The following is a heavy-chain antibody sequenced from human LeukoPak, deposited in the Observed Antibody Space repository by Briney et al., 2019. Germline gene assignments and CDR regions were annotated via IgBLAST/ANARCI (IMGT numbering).Heavy chain of an antibody. Sequence: SETLPLTCAVYGGSFSGYYWSWIRQPPGKGLEWIGEINHSGSTNYNPSLKSRVTISVDTSKNQFSLKLSSVTAADTAVYYCARLLLWFGGYNWFDPWGQGTLITVSS. CDR3: ARLLLWFGGYNWFDP. CDR1: GGSFSGYY. J-gene: IGHJ5*02. D-gene: IGHD3-10*01. V-gene: IGHV4-34*01. CDR2: INHSGST.